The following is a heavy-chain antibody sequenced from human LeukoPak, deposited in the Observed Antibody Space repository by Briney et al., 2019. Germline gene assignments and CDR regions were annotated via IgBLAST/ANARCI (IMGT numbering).Heavy chain of an antibody. Sequence: SGTLSLTCAVPGGSISSSNWWSWVRQPPGKGLEWIGEIYHSGSTNYNPSLKSRVTISVDKSKNQFSLKLSSVTAADTAVYYCASAVRAPGYSSSWYAFDYWGQGTLVTVSS. J-gene: IGHJ4*02. CDR2: IYHSGST. CDR3: ASAVRAPGYSSSWYAFDY. D-gene: IGHD6-13*01. V-gene: IGHV4-4*02. CDR1: GGSISSSNW.